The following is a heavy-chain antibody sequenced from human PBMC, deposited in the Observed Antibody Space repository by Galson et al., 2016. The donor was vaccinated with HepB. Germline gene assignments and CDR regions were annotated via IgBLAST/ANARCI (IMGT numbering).Heavy chain of an antibody. Sequence: SLRLSCAASGFTFGDFAMTWVRQVPGKRLEWVSAISYTGLSSDYADSVKGRFTISRDNSKNTLYLQMNSLRAEDTAIYYCAKDRGYGPYGDFCYSDSWGQGTLVIVSS. V-gene: IGHV3-23*01. J-gene: IGHJ4*02. CDR1: GFTFGDFA. CDR2: ISYTGLSS. CDR3: AKDRGYGPYGDFCYSDS. D-gene: IGHD2-21*02.